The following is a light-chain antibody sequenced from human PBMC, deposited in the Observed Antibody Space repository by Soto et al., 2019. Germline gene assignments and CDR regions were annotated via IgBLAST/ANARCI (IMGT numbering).Light chain of an antibody. J-gene: IGLJ2*01. V-gene: IGLV2-14*01. CDR1: SSDVGGFLY. Sequence: QSALTQPASVSGSPGQSITISCTGTSSDVGGFLYVSWFQQHPGKAPKLMIYAVSNRPSGISNRFSGSKSGNTASLTISGRQAEDEADYYCSSYSSSSTLVVFGGGTQLTVL. CDR2: AVS. CDR3: SSYSSSSTLVV.